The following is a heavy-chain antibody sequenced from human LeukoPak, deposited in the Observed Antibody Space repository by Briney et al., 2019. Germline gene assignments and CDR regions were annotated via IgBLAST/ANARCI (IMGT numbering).Heavy chain of an antibody. J-gene: IGHJ5*02. CDR3: ARVAAGTADRGWFDP. Sequence: PGGSLRLSCAASGFTFSSYSMNWVRQAPGKGLEWVSSISSSSSYIYYADPVKGRFTISRDNAKNSLYLQMNSLRAEDTAVYYCARVAAGTADRGWFDPWGQGTLVTVSS. CDR2: ISSSSSYI. CDR1: GFTFSSYS. D-gene: IGHD6-13*01. V-gene: IGHV3-21*01.